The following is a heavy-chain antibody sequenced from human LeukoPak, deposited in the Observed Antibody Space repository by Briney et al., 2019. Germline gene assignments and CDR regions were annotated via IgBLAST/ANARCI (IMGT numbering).Heavy chain of an antibody. Sequence: ASVKASCKASGGTFSSYAISWVRQAPGQGLEWMRRIITIFGIANSAKKLQGRITISPVKSTSTASMELSRLRSEDTAVYYCARWDLGYGSGGSCYHEHNPLDYWGQGTLVTVSS. V-gene: IGHV1-69*04. CDR1: GGTFSSYA. D-gene: IGHD2-15*01. CDR3: ARWDLGYGSGGSCYHEHNPLDY. CDR2: IITIFGIA. J-gene: IGHJ4*02.